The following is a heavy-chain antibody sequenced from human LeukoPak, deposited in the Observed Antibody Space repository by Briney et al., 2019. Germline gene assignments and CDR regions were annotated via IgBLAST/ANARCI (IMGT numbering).Heavy chain of an antibody. CDR2: IIPIFGTA. J-gene: IGHJ4*02. CDR1: GYTFTSYG. Sequence: AASVKVSCKASGYTFTSYGISWVRQAPGQGLEWMGGIIPIFGTANYAQKFQGRVTITADESTSTAYLELSSLRSEDTAVYYCATGSGYSGYDWFYWGQGTLVTVSS. D-gene: IGHD5-12*01. CDR3: ATGSGYSGYDWFY. V-gene: IGHV1-69*13.